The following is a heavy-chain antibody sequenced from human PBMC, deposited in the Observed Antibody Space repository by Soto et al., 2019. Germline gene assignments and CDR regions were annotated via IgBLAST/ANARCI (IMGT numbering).Heavy chain of an antibody. D-gene: IGHD3-9*01. CDR2: IIPIFGTA. CDR1: GGTFSSYA. V-gene: IGHV1-69*12. CDR3: ARDENYDILTGYFFDI. Sequence: QVQLVQSGAEVKKPGSSVKVSCKASGGTFSSYAISWVRQAPGQGLEWMGGIIPIFGTANYAQKFQGRVPSTADESTSTAYMELSSLRSEDTAVYYCARDENYDILTGYFFDIWGQGTMVTVSS. J-gene: IGHJ3*02.